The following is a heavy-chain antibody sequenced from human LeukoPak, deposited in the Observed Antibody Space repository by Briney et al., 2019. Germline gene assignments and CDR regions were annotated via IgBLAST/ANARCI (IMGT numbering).Heavy chain of an antibody. J-gene: IGHJ5*02. Sequence: ASVKVSCKASGGTFSSYAISWVRQAPGQGLEWMGWISAYNGNTNYAQKLQGRVTMTTDTSASTAYMELRSLRSDDTAVYYCATGIAAACDPWGQGTLVTVSS. CDR3: ATGIAAACDP. CDR2: ISAYNGNT. V-gene: IGHV1-18*01. D-gene: IGHD6-13*01. CDR1: GGTFSSYA.